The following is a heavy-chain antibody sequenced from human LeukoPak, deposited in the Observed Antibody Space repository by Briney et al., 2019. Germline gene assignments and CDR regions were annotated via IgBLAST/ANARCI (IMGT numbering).Heavy chain of an antibody. D-gene: IGHD2-15*01. CDR2: IYTSGST. Sequence: SETLSLTCTVSGGSISSYYWSWIRQPAGKGLEWIGRIYTSGSTNYNPSLKSRVTMSVDTSKNQFSLKLSSVTAADTAVYYCARGLSCSGDSCYSGWFDPWGQGTLVTVYS. J-gene: IGHJ5*02. CDR1: GGSISSYY. V-gene: IGHV4-4*07. CDR3: ARGLSCSGDSCYSGWFDP.